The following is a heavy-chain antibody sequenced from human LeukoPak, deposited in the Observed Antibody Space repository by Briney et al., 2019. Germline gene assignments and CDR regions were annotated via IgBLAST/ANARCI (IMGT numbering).Heavy chain of an antibody. Sequence: SETLSLTCTVSGYSISSGYYWGWIRQPPGKGLEWIGSIYHSGSTYYNPSLKSRVTISVDTSKNQFSLKLSSVTAADTAVYYCARQRYFDEAYFDYWGQGTLVTVSS. V-gene: IGHV4-38-2*02. CDR3: ARQRYFDEAYFDY. D-gene: IGHD3-9*01. CDR2: IYHSGST. J-gene: IGHJ4*02. CDR1: GYSISSGYY.